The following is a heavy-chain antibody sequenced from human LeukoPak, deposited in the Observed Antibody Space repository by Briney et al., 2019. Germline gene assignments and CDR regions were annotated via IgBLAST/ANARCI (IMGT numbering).Heavy chain of an antibody. V-gene: IGHV4-61*02. CDR1: GGSISSGSYY. D-gene: IGHD1-7*01. J-gene: IGHJ4*02. Sequence: SETLSLTCTVSGGSISSGSYYWSWIRQPAGKGLEWIGRIYTSGSTNYNPSLKSRVTISLDTSKNQFSLKLSSVTAADTAVYYCARLGDKLPLFDYWGQGTLVTVSS. CDR3: ARLGDKLPLFDY. CDR2: IYTSGST.